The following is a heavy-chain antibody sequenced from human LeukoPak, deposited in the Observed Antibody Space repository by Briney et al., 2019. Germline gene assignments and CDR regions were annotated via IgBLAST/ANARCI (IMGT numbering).Heavy chain of an antibody. V-gene: IGHV3-53*01. D-gene: IGHD2-15*01. CDR1: GVTVNSNY. CDR3: AKNKGWELPAELDS. J-gene: IGHJ4*02. Sequence: GGSLRLSCAASGVTVNSNYMSWVRQAPGKGLDWVSVIFNGGITYYADSVKGRFTISRDDAQTSVYLQLSSLRPEDTAVYYCAKNKGWELPAELDSWGQGALVIVSS. CDR2: IFNGGIT.